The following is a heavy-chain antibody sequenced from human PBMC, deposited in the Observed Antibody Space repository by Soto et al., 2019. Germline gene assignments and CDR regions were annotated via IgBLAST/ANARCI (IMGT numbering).Heavy chain of an antibody. V-gene: IGHV4-34*01. CDR3: AGTQMANANFDY. J-gene: IGHJ4*02. CDR2: INHSGST. Sequence: QVQLQQWGAGLLKPSETLSLTCAVYGGSFSGYYWSWIRQPPGKGLEWIGEINHSGSTNYNPSLKSRVTISVDTSKNQFSLKLSSVTAADTAVYYCAGTQMANANFDYWGQGTLVTVSS. CDR1: GGSFSGYY. D-gene: IGHD1-1*01.